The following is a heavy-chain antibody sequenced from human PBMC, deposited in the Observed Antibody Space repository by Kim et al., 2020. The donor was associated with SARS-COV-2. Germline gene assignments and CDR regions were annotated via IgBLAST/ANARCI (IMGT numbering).Heavy chain of an antibody. Sequence: GGSLRLSCASSEFIFRNYYMTWVRQAPGKGLEWVANIKEDGTEKYYVDSVKGRFTISRDNAKHSVYLQMNSLRAEDTAVYFCAIDLGYCTSSTCYTVLDYCCQGARFTVS. CDR3: AIDLGYCTSSTCYTVLDY. J-gene: IGHJ4*02. CDR2: IKEDGTEK. CDR1: EFIFRNYY. V-gene: IGHV3-7*03. D-gene: IGHD2-2*02.